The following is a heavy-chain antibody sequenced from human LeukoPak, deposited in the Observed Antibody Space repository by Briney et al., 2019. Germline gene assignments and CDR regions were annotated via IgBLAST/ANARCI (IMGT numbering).Heavy chain of an antibody. D-gene: IGHD3-10*01. Sequence: ASVKVSCKASGYTFTSYGISWVRQAPGQGLEWMGWISAYNGNTNYAQKFQGRVTITADKSTSTAYMELSSLRSEDTAVYYCARNYGSGSYYPDYWGQGTLVTVSS. CDR1: GYTFTSYG. J-gene: IGHJ4*02. CDR2: ISAYNGNT. V-gene: IGHV1-18*01. CDR3: ARNYGSGSYYPDY.